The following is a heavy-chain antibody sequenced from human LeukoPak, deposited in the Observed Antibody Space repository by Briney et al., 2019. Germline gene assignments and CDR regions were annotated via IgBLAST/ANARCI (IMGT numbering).Heavy chain of an antibody. CDR3: ARDTHFGGDFDY. J-gene: IGHJ4*02. V-gene: IGHV3-21*01. CDR1: GFTFGSYS. D-gene: IGHD3-16*01. CDR2: ISSSSSYI. Sequence: GGSLRLSCAASGFTFGSYSMNWVRQAPGKGLEWVSSISSSSSYIYYADSVKGRFTISRDNAKNSLYLQMNSLRAEDTAVYYCARDTHFGGDFDYWGQGTLVTVSS.